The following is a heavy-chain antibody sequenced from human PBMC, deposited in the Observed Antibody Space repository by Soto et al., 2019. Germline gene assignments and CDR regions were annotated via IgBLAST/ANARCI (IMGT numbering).Heavy chain of an antibody. V-gene: IGHV1-69*01. D-gene: IGHD2-2*01. Sequence: QVQLVQSGAEVKKPGSSVKVSCKTSGDTFSSDGIHWVRLAPVQGHEWMGGIKPVFGSPVYARKFEGRLTMTADESTSTAYMQLSSLKSEDTAVDYCARAGGHCSSTSGVDFWGQGTLITVSS. CDR1: GDTFSSDG. CDR2: IKPVFGSP. J-gene: IGHJ4*02. CDR3: ARAGGHCSSTSGVDF.